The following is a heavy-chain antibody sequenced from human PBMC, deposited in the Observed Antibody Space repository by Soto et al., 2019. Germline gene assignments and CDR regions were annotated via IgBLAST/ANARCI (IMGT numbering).Heavy chain of an antibody. CDR3: ARGGGVGVAASAAFDM. CDR1: GYPVTAYY. Sequence: QLHLVQSGAVVKKPGASVTVSCSASGYPVTAYYMHWVRQAPGRGLEWMGGINPATGAAKYTQTFPGRVTMTRDTSKSTVFKERSGLKSEDTAVFYCARGGGVGVAASAAFDMWGQGTLVTVSS. CDR2: INPATGAA. V-gene: IGHV1-2*02. J-gene: IGHJ3*02. D-gene: IGHD3-3*01.